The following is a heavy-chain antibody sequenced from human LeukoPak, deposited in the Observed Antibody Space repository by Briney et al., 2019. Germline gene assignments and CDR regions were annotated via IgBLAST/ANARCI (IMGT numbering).Heavy chain of an antibody. Sequence: PSETLSLTCTVSGGSVSSGGYYWSWIRQHPGKGLEWIGYIYYSGSTYYNPSLESRLTISLDTSTNQFSLKLGSVTAADTAVYYCATTAYYFYVDVWGKGTAIIVSS. J-gene: IGHJ6*03. CDR3: ATTAYYFYVDV. V-gene: IGHV4-31*03. D-gene: IGHD1-26*01. CDR2: IYYSGST. CDR1: GGSVSSGGYY.